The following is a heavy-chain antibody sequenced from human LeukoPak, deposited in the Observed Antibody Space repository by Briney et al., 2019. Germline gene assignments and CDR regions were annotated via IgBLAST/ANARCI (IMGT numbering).Heavy chain of an antibody. CDR1: AFTFSSYS. J-gene: IGHJ4*02. D-gene: IGHD4-23*01. CDR3: ARRAGGYSHPYDY. V-gene: IGHV3-21*04. CDR2: ISSSGSYI. Sequence: KPGGSLRLSCVASAFTFSSYSMNWVRQAPGKGLEWVSSISSSGSYIYYADSVKGRFTISRDNSKNTLYLQMNSLRAEDTAVYYCARRAGGYSHPYDYWGQGILVTVSS.